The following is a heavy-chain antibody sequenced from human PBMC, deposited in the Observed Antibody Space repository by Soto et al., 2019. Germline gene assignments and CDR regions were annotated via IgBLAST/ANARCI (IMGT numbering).Heavy chain of an antibody. CDR3: ARGPLSGVATIWDYANWFAP. J-gene: IGHJ5*02. CDR2: INADKGDT. D-gene: IGHD5-12*01. V-gene: IGHV1-3*01. Sequence: QAQLVQSGAEVKKPGASVKVSCKASGYSFTDFAMQWVRLASGQRLEWMGWINADKGDTKYSPKFQGRVTITRDTSATTVYMELRSLRSEDTAVYYCARGPLSGVATIWDYANWFAPWGEGSLVTVST. CDR1: GYSFTDFA.